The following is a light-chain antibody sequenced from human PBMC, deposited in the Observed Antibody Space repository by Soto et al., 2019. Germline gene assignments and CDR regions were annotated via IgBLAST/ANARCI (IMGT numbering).Light chain of an antibody. V-gene: IGKV1-39*01. CDR1: QGISSY. CDR3: HQSYSTPQT. J-gene: IGKJ1*01. Sequence: IQLTQSPSSLSASVGDRVTITCRASQGISSYLAWYQQKPGKAPKLLIYAASTLRSGVPSRISGSGSGTDFTLTISSLQPEDFATYYCHQSYSTPQTFGQGTKVDIK. CDR2: AAS.